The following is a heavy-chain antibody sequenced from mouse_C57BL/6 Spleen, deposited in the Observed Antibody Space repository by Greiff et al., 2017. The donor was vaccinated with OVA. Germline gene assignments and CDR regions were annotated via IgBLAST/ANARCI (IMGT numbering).Heavy chain of an antibody. CDR2: IDPANGNT. J-gene: IGHJ2*01. CDR3: ARWGDGNYEYYFDY. Sequence: EVQRVESVAELVRPGASVKLSCTASGFNIKNTYMHWVKQRPEQGLEWIGRIDPANGNTKYAPKFQGTATITADTSSNTAYLQLSSLTSEDTAIYYCARWGDGNYEYYFDYWGQGTTLTVSS. D-gene: IGHD2-1*01. CDR1: GFNIKNTY. V-gene: IGHV14-3*01.